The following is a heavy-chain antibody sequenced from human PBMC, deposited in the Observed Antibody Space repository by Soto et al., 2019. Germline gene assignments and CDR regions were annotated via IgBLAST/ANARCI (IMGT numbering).Heavy chain of an antibody. Sequence: LSLTCAVSGGSISSSNWGSWVRQPPGKGLEWIGEIYHSGSTNYNPSLKSRVTISVDKSKNQFSLKLSSVTAADTAVYYCARDRYDSSGYVIIDAFDIWGQGTMVTVSS. CDR3: ARDRYDSSGYVIIDAFDI. V-gene: IGHV4-4*02. CDR1: GGSISSSNW. J-gene: IGHJ3*02. D-gene: IGHD3-22*01. CDR2: IYHSGST.